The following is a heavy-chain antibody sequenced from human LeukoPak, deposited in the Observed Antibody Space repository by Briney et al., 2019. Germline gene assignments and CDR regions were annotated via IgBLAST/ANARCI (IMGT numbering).Heavy chain of an antibody. CDR1: GYNFDRYG. V-gene: IGHV1-18*04. CDR3: ARDLEHCRNIICSNSAY. D-gene: IGHD2-2*01. J-gene: IGHJ4*02. CDR2: ISTYNGNT. Sequence: ASVKVSCKGAGYNFDRYGVNWVRQAPGQGLEWVGWISTYNGNTFYAQKFEGRVSMTTDTSTNTVYMDLRSLRSDDTAVYYCARDLEHCRNIICSNSAYWGQGTLVTVSS.